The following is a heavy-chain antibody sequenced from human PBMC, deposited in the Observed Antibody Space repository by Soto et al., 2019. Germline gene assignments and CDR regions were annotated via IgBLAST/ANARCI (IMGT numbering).Heavy chain of an antibody. J-gene: IGHJ6*02. Sequence: QVQLQQWGAGLLKPSETLSLTCAVYGGSFSGYYWSWIRQPPGKGLEWIGEINHSGSTNYNPSLKSRVTISVDTSKNQFSLKLSSVTAADTAVYYCARKRMGYYYGMDVWGQGTTVTVSS. V-gene: IGHV4-34*01. CDR1: GGSFSGYY. CDR3: ARKRMGYYYGMDV. CDR2: INHSGST. D-gene: IGHD2-15*01.